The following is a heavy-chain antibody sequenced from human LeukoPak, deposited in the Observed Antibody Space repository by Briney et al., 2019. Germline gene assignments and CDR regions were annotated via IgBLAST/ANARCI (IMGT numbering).Heavy chain of an antibody. Sequence: GGSLRLSCAASGFTFSDYYMSWIRQAPGKGLEWVSYISSSGSTIYYADSVKGRFTTSRDNAKNSLYLQMNSLRAEDTTVYYCARVAGLGGELFDYWGQGTLVTVSS. J-gene: IGHJ4*02. CDR3: ARVAGLGGELFDY. CDR2: ISSSGSTI. V-gene: IGHV3-11*01. D-gene: IGHD3-16*01. CDR1: GFTFSDYY.